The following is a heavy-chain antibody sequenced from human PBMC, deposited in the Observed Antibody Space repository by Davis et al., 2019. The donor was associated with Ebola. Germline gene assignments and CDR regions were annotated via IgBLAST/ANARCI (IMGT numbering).Heavy chain of an antibody. V-gene: IGHV4-34*01. CDR3: ARDSAAGRFDY. CDR2: INHSGST. CDR1: GGSFSGYY. Sequence: PSETLSLTCAVYGGSFSGYYWSWIRQPPGKGLEWIGEINHSGSTNYNPSLKSRVTISVDTSKNQFSLKLSSVTAADTAVYYCARDSAAGRFDYWGQGTLVTVSS. J-gene: IGHJ4*02. D-gene: IGHD6-13*01.